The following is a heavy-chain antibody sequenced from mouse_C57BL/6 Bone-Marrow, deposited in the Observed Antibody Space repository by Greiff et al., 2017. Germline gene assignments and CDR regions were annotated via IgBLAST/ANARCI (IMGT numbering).Heavy chain of an antibody. V-gene: IGHV1-69*01. J-gene: IGHJ4*01. CDR3: AREGDYAVAMDD. CDR1: GYTFTSYW. Sequence: QVQLQQPGAELVMPGASVKLSCKASGYTFTSYWMHWVKQRPGQGLEWIGEIDPSDSYTNYNQKFKGKSTLTVDKSSSTAYMQLSSLTSEDSAVYYCAREGDYAVAMDDWGKGTSVTVSS. D-gene: IGHD1-1*01. CDR2: IDPSDSYT.